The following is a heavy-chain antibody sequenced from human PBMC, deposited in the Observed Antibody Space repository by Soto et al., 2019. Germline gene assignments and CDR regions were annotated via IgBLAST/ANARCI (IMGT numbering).Heavy chain of an antibody. CDR1: GGSISDFY. Sequence: QVQLQESGPGLVKPSETLSLICTVSGGSISDFYWSWIRQPAGKGLEWIGRIHTSGSTNINPSLKSRVSLSVDTSRNQLSLTLTSVTAADTAAYYCARPQYFGVDGAFNIWGQGTVVTVSS. D-gene: IGHD3-10*01. V-gene: IGHV4-4*07. J-gene: IGHJ3*02. CDR3: ARPQYFGVDGAFNI. CDR2: IHTSGST.